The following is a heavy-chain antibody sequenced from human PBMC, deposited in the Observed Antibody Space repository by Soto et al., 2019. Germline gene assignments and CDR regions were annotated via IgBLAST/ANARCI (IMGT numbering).Heavy chain of an antibody. Sequence: ERLSLARALSGAASSVHTWGWVGPAPGGGLHWIGEVNRGGRTKYSPSLERRLTISVDPSRNQVSLELRAVTAADAAIYYCARLNEDNVWGTYRYLDLWGQGTLVTVSA. CDR2: VNRGGRT. J-gene: IGHJ5*02. D-gene: IGHD3-16*02. V-gene: IGHV4-34*01. CDR1: GAASSVHT. CDR3: ARLNEDNVWGTYRYLDL.